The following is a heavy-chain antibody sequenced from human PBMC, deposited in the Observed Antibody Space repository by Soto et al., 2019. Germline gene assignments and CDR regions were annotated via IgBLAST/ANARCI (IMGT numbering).Heavy chain of an antibody. J-gene: IGHJ4*02. CDR1: GFTFSSYG. CDR2: ISYDGSNK. Sequence: GGSLRLSCAASGFTFSSYGMHWVRQAPGKGLEWVAVISYDGSNKYYADSVKGRFTISRDNSKNTLYLQMNSLRAEDTAVYYCAKSYGPKGGEDYWGQGTLVTVSS. D-gene: IGHD4-17*01. CDR3: AKSYGPKGGEDY. V-gene: IGHV3-30*18.